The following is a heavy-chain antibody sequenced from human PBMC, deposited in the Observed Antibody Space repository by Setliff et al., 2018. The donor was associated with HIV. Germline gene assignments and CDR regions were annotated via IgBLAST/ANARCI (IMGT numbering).Heavy chain of an antibody. CDR2: IFHTGSA. Sequence: SENLSLTCTVPGGTISNGIYYWVWIRQPPGKGLEWIGCIFHTGSAHYNPSLRSRVTISVDTSKNQFSMKLHTVTAADSTVYYCARWIATPTKGVFDIWGQGTLVTVSS. V-gene: IGHV4-39*01. D-gene: IGHD2-21*01. CDR1: GGTISNGIYY. J-gene: IGHJ3*02. CDR3: ARWIATPTKGVFDI.